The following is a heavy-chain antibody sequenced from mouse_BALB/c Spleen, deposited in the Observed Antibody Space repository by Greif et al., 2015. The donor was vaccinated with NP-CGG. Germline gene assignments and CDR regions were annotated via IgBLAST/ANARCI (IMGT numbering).Heavy chain of an antibody. Sequence: QVQLQQSGAELVRPGASVKLSCKASGYTFTSYWINWVKQRPGQGLEWIGNIYPSDSYTNYNQKFKDKATLTVDKSSSTAYMQLSSPTSEDSAVYYCTRGCYRYDLAWFAYWGQGTLVTVSA. V-gene: IGHV1-69*02. CDR3: TRGCYRYDLAWFAY. CDR2: IYPSDSYT. CDR1: GYTFTSYW. D-gene: IGHD2-14*01. J-gene: IGHJ3*01.